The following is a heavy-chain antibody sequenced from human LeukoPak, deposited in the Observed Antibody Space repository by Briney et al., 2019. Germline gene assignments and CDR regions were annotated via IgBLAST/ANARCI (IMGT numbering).Heavy chain of an antibody. CDR2: IYHSGST. J-gene: IGHJ6*02. Sequence: SETLPLTCTVSGGSMSSYYWSWIRQPPGKGLEGVGYIYHSGSTNDYPSLKSRVTISVDTSKNQCSLKLRSVTAADTAVYYCARGDTMVRGVIVLGMDVWGQGTTVTVSS. CDR3: ARGDTMVRGVIVLGMDV. V-gene: IGHV4-59*01. D-gene: IGHD3-10*01. CDR1: GGSMSSYY.